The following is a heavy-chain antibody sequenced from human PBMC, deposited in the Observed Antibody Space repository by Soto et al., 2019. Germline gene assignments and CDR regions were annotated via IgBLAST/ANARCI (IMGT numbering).Heavy chain of an antibody. CDR3: ARRNGPYYYDSSGYPPHGMDV. D-gene: IGHD3-22*01. CDR2: IIPIFGTA. J-gene: IGHJ6*02. Sequence: SVKVSCKASGGTFSSYAISWVRQAPGQGLEWMGGIIPIFGTANYAQKFQGRVTITADESTSTAYMELSSLRSEDTAVYYCARRNGPYYYDSSGYPPHGMDVWGQGTTVTVS. V-gene: IGHV1-69*13. CDR1: GGTFSSYA.